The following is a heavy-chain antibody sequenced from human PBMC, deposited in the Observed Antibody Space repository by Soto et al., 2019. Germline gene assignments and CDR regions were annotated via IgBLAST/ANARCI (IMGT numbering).Heavy chain of an antibody. D-gene: IGHD6-13*01. CDR1: GFTFSSYG. CDR2: IWYDGSNK. CDR3: ARDVVAAAGTVDY. V-gene: IGHV3-33*01. J-gene: IGHJ4*02. Sequence: QVQLVESGGGVVQPGRSLRLSCAASGFTFSSYGMHWVRQAPGKGLEWVAVIWYDGSNKYYADSVKGRFTISRDNSKNTLYLQMNSLRAEDTAVYYCARDVVAAAGTVDYWGQGTLVTVSS.